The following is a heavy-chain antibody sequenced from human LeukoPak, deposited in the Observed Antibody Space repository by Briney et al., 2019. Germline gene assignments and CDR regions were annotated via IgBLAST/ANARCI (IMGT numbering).Heavy chain of an antibody. J-gene: IGHJ4*02. CDR3: ARHYSRRGKDGYNYPDY. CDR1: GGSISSSSYY. V-gene: IGHV4-39*01. CDR2: IYYSGST. Sequence: PSETLSLTCTVSGGSISSSSYYWGWIRQPPGKGLEWIGSIYYSGSTYYNPSLKSRVTISVNTSKNQFSLKLSSVTAADTAVYYCARHYSRRGKDGYNYPDYWGQGTLVTVSS. D-gene: IGHD5-24*01.